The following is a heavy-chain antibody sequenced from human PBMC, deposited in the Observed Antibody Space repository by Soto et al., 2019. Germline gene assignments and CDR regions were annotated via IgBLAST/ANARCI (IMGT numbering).Heavy chain of an antibody. J-gene: IGHJ4*02. CDR2: IYPGDSDT. CDR3: ARLGPTYYYDSSERPSVVYFDD. Sequence: PVGSLKISCKGSGYSFTSYWIGWVRQMPGKGLEGRGIIYPGDSDTRYSPSFQGQDPISAHKSISTAYLQWSSLKASDTAMYYCARLGPTYYYDSSERPSVVYFDDWGQGTLVTVSS. D-gene: IGHD3-22*01. CDR1: GYSFTSYW. V-gene: IGHV5-51*01.